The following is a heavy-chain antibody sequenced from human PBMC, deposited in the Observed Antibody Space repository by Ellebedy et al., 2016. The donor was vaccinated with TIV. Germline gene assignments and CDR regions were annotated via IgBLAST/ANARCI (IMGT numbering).Heavy chain of an antibody. CDR1: GFTFGSYA. CDR2: LSGSGGRT. Sequence: GGSLRLSXAASGFTFGSYAMNWVRQAPGKGLEWVSGLSGSGGRTYYADSVKGRFAISRDNSKNTVSLLMNSLRAEDMAVYYCAKGGEFWSGYSPTYHYGMDVWGQGTTVTVSS. D-gene: IGHD3-3*01. CDR3: AKGGEFWSGYSPTYHYGMDV. V-gene: IGHV3-23*01. J-gene: IGHJ6*02.